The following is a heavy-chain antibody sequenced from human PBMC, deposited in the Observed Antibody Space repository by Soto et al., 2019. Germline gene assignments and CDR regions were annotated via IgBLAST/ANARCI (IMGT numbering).Heavy chain of an antibody. J-gene: IGHJ4*02. V-gene: IGHV4-4*02. D-gene: IGHD3-22*01. Sequence: VALALSGADSGGCISSSNWWSWVRQPPVKGLEWIGEIYHSGSTNYNPSLKSGVTLSVDKSKNQFYLKLSYVTAADTAVYYCERSADYYDSSGVFEYWGQGTLGTVSS. CDR1: GGCISSSNW. CDR2: IYHSGST. CDR3: ERSADYYDSSGVFEY.